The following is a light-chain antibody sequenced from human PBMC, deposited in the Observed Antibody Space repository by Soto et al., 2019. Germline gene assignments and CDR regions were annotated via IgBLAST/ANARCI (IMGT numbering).Light chain of an antibody. CDR3: QQSYSTFKT. J-gene: IGKJ1*01. CDR2: AAS. Sequence: DVQMTQSPSSLSASVGDIVTITCRASQTINSYLNWYQQKPGKAPKLLIYAASSLKSGVPSRFSGSGSGTDFTLTISNLQPEDFATYYCQQSYSTFKTFGHGTKVESK. CDR1: QTINSY. V-gene: IGKV1-39*01.